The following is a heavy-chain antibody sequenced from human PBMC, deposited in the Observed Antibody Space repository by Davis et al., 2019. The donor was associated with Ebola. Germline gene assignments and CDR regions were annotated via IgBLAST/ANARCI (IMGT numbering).Heavy chain of an antibody. Sequence: GESLMLSCAASGFTFSSYAMSWVRQAPGKGLEWVSAISGSGGSTYYADSVKGRFTISRDNSKNTLYLQMNSLRAEDTAIYYCAKDKNYDFWSGYPHDAFDIWGQGTMVTVSS. V-gene: IGHV3-23*01. CDR3: AKDKNYDFWSGYPHDAFDI. CDR2: ISGSGGST. CDR1: GFTFSSYA. D-gene: IGHD3-3*01. J-gene: IGHJ3*02.